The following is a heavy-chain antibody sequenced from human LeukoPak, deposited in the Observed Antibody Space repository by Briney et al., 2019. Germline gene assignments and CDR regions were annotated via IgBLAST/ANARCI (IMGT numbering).Heavy chain of an antibody. CDR3: ARDSGHDAFDI. J-gene: IGHJ3*02. V-gene: IGHV3-53*01. CDR1: GFTVSTNY. CDR2: IYRSGST. Sequence: GGSLRLSCATSGFTVSTNYVSWVRQAPGKGLEWVSVIYRSGSTYYADSVKGRFTISRDNSKNTLYLQMNRLRAEDTAVYYCARDSGHDAFDIWGQGTMVTVSS.